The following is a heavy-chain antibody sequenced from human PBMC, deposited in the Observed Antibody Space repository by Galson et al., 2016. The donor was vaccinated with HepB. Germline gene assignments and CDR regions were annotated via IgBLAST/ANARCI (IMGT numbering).Heavy chain of an antibody. CDR2: INPTGGST. CDR3: ARGSRQLQWGYDCDY. V-gene: IGHV1-46*01. CDR1: GYTFSIYY. Sequence: SCKASGYTFSIYYMHWVRQAPGQGLEWMGIINPTGGSTSYAQKFQDRLTMTRDTSTSTVYMELSSLRSEDTAVYYCARGSRQLQWGYDCDYWGQGTLVTVSS. D-gene: IGHD5-24*01. J-gene: IGHJ4*02.